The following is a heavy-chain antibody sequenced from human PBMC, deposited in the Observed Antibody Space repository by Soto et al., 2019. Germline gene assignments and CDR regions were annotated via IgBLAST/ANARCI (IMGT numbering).Heavy chain of an antibody. D-gene: IGHD4-4*01. J-gene: IGHJ4*02. CDR1: GGSISGGGYY. CDR3: VRAYSYSHCWQPYFDY. CDR2: IYYSGST. Sequence: SETLSLICTVSGGSISGGGYYWSWIRKHPGKGLEWIGYIYYSGSTYYNPSLKSRVTISVDTSKNQFSLKLSSVTAADTALYDFVRAYSYSHCWQPYFDYWGQGTLVTVSS. V-gene: IGHV4-31*03.